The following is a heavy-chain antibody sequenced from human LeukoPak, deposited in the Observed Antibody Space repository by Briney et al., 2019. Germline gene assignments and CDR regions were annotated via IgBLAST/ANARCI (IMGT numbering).Heavy chain of an antibody. Sequence: SETLSLTCTVSGGSISGSSYYWGWIRQPPGKGLEWIGSIYYSGSTYYNPSLKSRVTISVDTSKNQFSLKLSSVTAADTAGYCARAPWAYGNYVHAFDIWGQGTMVTVSS. V-gene: IGHV4-39*03. J-gene: IGHJ3*02. CDR2: IYYSGST. D-gene: IGHD4-11*01. CDR3: RAPWAYGNYVHAFDI. CDR1: GGSISGSSYY.